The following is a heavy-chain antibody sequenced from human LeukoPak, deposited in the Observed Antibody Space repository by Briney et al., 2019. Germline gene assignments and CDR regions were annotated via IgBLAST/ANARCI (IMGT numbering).Heavy chain of an antibody. J-gene: IGHJ6*02. CDR1: GGSISSINYY. V-gene: IGHV4-39*07. CDR2: IYYSGST. Sequence: SETLSLTCTVSGGSISSINYYWGWIRQPPGKGLEWIGSIYYSGSTYYNPSLKSRFTISVDTSKNQFSLKESSVTAADTAVYYCARAHSEEYSSSWYYYYYGMDVWGQGTTVTVSS. CDR3: ARAHSEEYSSSWYYYYYGMDV. D-gene: IGHD6-13*01.